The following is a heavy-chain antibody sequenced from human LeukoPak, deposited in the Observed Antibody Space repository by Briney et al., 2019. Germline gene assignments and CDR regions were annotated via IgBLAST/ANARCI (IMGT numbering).Heavy chain of an antibody. V-gene: IGHV4-34*01. CDR3: AGGYKYAYYNYYYMDV. CDR1: GGSFSGYY. Sequence: NPSETLSLTCAVYGGSFSGYYWSWIRQPPGKGLEWIGEINHSGSTNYNPSLKSRVTISVDTSKNQFSLKLSSVTAADTAVYYCAGGYKYAYYNYYYMDVWGKGTTVTVSS. CDR2: INHSGST. D-gene: IGHD5-24*01. J-gene: IGHJ6*03.